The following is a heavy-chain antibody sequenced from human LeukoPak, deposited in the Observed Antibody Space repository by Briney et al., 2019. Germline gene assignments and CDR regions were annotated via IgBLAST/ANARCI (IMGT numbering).Heavy chain of an antibody. CDR3: ARGYYSSSRIDY. J-gene: IGHJ4*02. V-gene: IGHV3-74*01. D-gene: IGHD6-13*01. CDR1: GFPFSNYW. Sequence: PGGSLRLSCAASGFPFSNYWMHWVRQAPGKGLVWVSRVNSDGSTTNYAGSVKGRFTISRDNAENTLYMRMNSLRPEDTAVYYCARGYYSSSRIDYWGQGTLVTVSS. CDR2: VNSDGSTT.